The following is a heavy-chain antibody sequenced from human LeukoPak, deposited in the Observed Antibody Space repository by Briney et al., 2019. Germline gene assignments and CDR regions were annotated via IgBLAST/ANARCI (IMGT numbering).Heavy chain of an antibody. D-gene: IGHD2/OR15-2a*01. CDR1: EYDFANYW. CDR3: ARRRYFDTYLDP. Sequence: GESLKISCKGPEYDFANYWIGWVRQVPGRGLEWMGIVYPTDSTIHYSPSFQGRVTISIDRSVSTAYLQWTSLKASDSAMYFCARRRYFDTYLDPRGQGTLVTVSS. V-gene: IGHV5-51*01. J-gene: IGHJ5*02. CDR2: VYPTDSTI.